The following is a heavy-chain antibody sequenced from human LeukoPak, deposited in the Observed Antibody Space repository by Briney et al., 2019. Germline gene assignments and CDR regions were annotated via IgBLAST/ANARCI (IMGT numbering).Heavy chain of an antibody. J-gene: IGHJ5*02. CDR1: GYTFTSYG. D-gene: IGHD3-22*01. CDR3: ARDRVYDSSGYLGFDP. V-gene: IGHV1-18*01. Sequence: ASVTVSFKASGYTFTSYGISWVRQAPGQGLEWMGWISAYNGNTNYAQKLQGRVTMTTDTSTSTAYMELRSLRSDDTAVYYCARDRVYDSSGYLGFDPWGQGTLVTVSS. CDR2: ISAYNGNT.